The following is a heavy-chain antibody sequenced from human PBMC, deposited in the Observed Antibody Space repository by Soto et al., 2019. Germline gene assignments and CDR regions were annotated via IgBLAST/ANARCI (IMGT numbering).Heavy chain of an antibody. D-gene: IGHD3-16*01. CDR2: IYPTGTT. Sequence: PSDTLSLTCTVSGGSISSGGYSWSWIRQPPGKGLEWIGYIYPTGTTYYNPSLKNRVTLSIGTSQNQFSLQLTSMTAADTAVYYCARDPPGPAPRWGVWGHGTTVTVYS. J-gene: IGHJ6*01. CDR3: ARDPPGPAPRWGV. CDR1: GGSISSGGYS. V-gene: IGHV4-30-2*01.